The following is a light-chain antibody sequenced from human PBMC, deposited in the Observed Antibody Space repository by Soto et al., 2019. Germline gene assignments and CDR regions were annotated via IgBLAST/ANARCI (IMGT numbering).Light chain of an antibody. CDR1: QGVSNH. J-gene: IGKJ2*02. Sequence: DIVMTQSPATLSSSLGDRATISCRASQGVSNHLAWYQQKPGQAPRLLICDASSLPSGIPSRFSGSGSGTDFTLTISSLQPEDVATYYCQQHHSSPRTFGQGTKLEI. V-gene: IGKV1-27*01. CDR3: QQHHSSPRT. CDR2: DAS.